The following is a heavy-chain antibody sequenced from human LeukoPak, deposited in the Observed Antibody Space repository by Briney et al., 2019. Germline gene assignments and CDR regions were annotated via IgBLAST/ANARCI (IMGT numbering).Heavy chain of an antibody. CDR3: ARSITIFGRAFDI. Sequence: SETLSLTCTVSGGSISSSSYYWGWIRQPPGKGLEWIGSIYYSGSTYYNPSLKSRVTISVDTSRNQFSLKLSSVTAADTAVYYCARSITIFGRAFDIWGQGTMVTVSS. CDR2: IYYSGST. V-gene: IGHV4-39*01. CDR1: GGSISSSSYY. J-gene: IGHJ3*02. D-gene: IGHD3-3*01.